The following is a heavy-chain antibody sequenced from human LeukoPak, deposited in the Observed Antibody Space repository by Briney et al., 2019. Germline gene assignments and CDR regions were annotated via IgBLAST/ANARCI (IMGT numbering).Heavy chain of an antibody. J-gene: IGHJ3*01. V-gene: IGHV3-74*01. CDR1: GFTFTSSW. D-gene: IGHD1-26*01. CDR3: VRSLSGASDL. Sequence: PGGSLRLSCAASGFTFTSSWMHWVRQTPGKGLVWVSRLNSDGSSTNNTDSVKGRFTISRDNAKNTLHLQMESLRVEATAIYYSVRSLSGASDLGGQGTMVTVSS. CDR2: LNSDGSST.